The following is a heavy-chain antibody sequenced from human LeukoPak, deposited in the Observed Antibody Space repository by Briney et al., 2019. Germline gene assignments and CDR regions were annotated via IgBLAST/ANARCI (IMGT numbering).Heavy chain of an antibody. Sequence: PSETLSLTCTVSGGSISSSSYYWGWIRQPPGKGLEWIGSIYYSGSTYYNPSLKSRVTISVDTSKNQFSLKLSSVTAADTAVYYCASNFRPGAVLRYFDWKPTGDAFDIWGQGTMVTVSS. V-gene: IGHV4-39*07. D-gene: IGHD3-9*01. J-gene: IGHJ3*02. CDR1: GGSISSSSYY. CDR2: IYYSGST. CDR3: ASNFRPGAVLRYFDWKPTGDAFDI.